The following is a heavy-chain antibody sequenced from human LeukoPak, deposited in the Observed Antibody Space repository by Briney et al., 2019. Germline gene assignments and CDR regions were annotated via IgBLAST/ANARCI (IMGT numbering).Heavy chain of an antibody. V-gene: IGHV4-59*08. J-gene: IGHJ4*02. CDR1: GGSLSGYY. CDR2: IYYSGTT. D-gene: IGHD4-23*01. CDR3: ARHHNGGTHPLDH. Sequence: SETLSLTCTVSGGSLSGYYWSWIRQPPGKGLEWIAYIYYSGTTNYNPSLKSRVTISVDTSKNQFSLKLSSVTAADTAVYYCARHHNGGTHPLDHWGQGTLVTVSS.